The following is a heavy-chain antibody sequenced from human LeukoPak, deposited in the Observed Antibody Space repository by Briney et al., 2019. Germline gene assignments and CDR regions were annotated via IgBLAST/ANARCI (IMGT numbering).Heavy chain of an antibody. V-gene: IGHV3-7*01. D-gene: IGHD1-1*01. CDR1: GFTFSSYW. J-gene: IGHJ4*02. Sequence: PGGSLRLSCAASGFTFSSYWMSWVRQAPGKGLEWVANIKQDGSEKYYVDPVKGRFTISRDNAKNSLYLQMNSLRAEDTAVYYCARRGGNDVGFYFDYWGQGTLVTVSS. CDR3: ARRGGNDVGFYFDY. CDR2: IKQDGSEK.